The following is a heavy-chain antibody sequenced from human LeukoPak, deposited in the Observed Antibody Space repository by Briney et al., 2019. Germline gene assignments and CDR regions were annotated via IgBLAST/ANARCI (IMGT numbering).Heavy chain of an antibody. CDR2: ISYDGSNK. CDR3: ARDFDDYGDYGYFDY. V-gene: IGHV3-30-3*01. CDR1: GFTFSSYA. D-gene: IGHD4-17*01. Sequence: PGGSLRLSCAASGFTFSSYAMHWVRQAPGKGLEWVAVISYDGSNKHYADSVKGRFTISRDNSKNTLYLQMNSLRAEDTAVYYCARDFDDYGDYGYFDYWGQGTLVTVSS. J-gene: IGHJ4*02.